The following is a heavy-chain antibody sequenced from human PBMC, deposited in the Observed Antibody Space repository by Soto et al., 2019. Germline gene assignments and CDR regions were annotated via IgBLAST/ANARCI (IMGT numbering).Heavy chain of an antibody. D-gene: IGHD3-22*01. Sequence: PGGSLRLSCAASGFTFNTYNMNWVRQAPGKGLEWVSYISDSSSTIHYADSVKGRFTISRDNAKNSLYLQMNSLRAEDTAFYYFARDVSPYNDDSSGNPFGYCGQGARVAVSS. J-gene: IGHJ4*02. CDR3: ARDVSPYNDDSSGNPFGY. V-gene: IGHV3-48*01. CDR2: ISDSSSTI. CDR1: GFTFNTYN.